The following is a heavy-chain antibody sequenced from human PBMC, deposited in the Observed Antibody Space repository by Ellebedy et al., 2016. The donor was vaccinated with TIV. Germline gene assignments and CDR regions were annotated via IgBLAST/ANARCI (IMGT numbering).Heavy chain of an antibody. D-gene: IGHD5-12*01. Sequence: GESLKISCAASGFTFSTYTLHWVRQAPGKGLEWVAVIWYDGSNKYYADSVKGRFTISRDNSKNTLYLQMNSLRAEDTAVYYCAREGGYSGYDGNYYYYYGMDVWGQGTTVTVSS. J-gene: IGHJ6*02. V-gene: IGHV3-30*07. CDR2: IWYDGSNK. CDR1: GFTFSTYT. CDR3: AREGGYSGYDGNYYYYYGMDV.